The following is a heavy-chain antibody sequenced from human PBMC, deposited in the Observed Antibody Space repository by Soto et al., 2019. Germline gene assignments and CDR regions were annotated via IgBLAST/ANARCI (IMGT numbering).Heavy chain of an antibody. Sequence: QVPLVESGGGVVQPGRSLRLSCAASGFTFSSYAMHWVRQAPGKGLEWVAVISYDGSNKYYADSVKGRFTISRDNSKNTLYLQMNSLRAEDTAVYYCARDLDTAMWYYFDYWGQGTLVTVSS. CDR2: ISYDGSNK. J-gene: IGHJ4*02. CDR3: ARDLDTAMWYYFDY. CDR1: GFTFSSYA. D-gene: IGHD5-18*01. V-gene: IGHV3-30-3*01.